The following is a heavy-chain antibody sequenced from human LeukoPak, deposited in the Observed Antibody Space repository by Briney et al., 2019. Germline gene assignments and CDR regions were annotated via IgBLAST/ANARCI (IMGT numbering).Heavy chain of an antibody. V-gene: IGHV3-73*01. CDR3: TPAGGSGSYSGY. CDR2: IRSKANGYAT. Sequence: GGSLRLSCAASGFTFSGSAMHWVRQASGKGLEWVGRIRSKANGYATAYAASVKGRFTISRDDSRNTAYLQMNGLKTEDTAVYYCTPAGGSGSYSGYWGQGTLVTVSS. CDR1: GFTFSGSA. D-gene: IGHD3-10*01. J-gene: IGHJ4*02.